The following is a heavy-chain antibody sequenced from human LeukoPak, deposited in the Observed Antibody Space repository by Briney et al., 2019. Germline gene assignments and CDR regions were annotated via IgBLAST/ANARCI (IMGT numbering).Heavy chain of an antibody. CDR1: GFPFWNFW. J-gene: IGHJ4*02. D-gene: IGHD6-19*01. CDR2: IKDDSSEK. V-gene: IGHV3-7*01. CDR3: TRERDAVAATGALFDY. Sequence: GGSLEPSCAVPGFPFWNFWMSWGRQAPGKGPGGVANIKDDSSEKYYVDSVKGRFTISRDNAKNSLYLQMSSLRADDTAVYYCTRERDAVAATGALFDYWGQGSQVTVSS.